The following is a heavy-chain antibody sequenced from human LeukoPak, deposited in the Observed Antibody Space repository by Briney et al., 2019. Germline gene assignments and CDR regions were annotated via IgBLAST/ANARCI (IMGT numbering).Heavy chain of an antibody. CDR1: GGSFSGYY. CDR3: ARVTRWAGLDF. D-gene: IGHD2-21*02. V-gene: IGHV4-34*01. J-gene: IGHJ4*02. CDR2: INHSGST. Sequence: SETLSLTCAAYGGSFSGYYWSWIRQPPGKGLEWIGEINHSGSTNYNPSLKSRLTISVDTSENQFSLHLTSVTAADTAVYFCARVTRWAGLDFWGQGTLVTVSS.